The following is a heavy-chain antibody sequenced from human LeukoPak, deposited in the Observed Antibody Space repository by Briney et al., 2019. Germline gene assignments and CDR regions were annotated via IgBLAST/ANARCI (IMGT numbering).Heavy chain of an antibody. D-gene: IGHD2/OR15-2a*01. J-gene: IGHJ6*02. CDR3: ARDFYGPFYYYGMDV. V-gene: IGHV3-74*01. CDR2: INSDGSNT. Sequence: GGSLRLSCAASGFTFSSYWMHWVRQAPGKGLVWVSRINSDGSNTSYADSVRGRFTISRDNAENSLYLQMNTLRAEDTAVYYCARDFYGPFYYYGMDVWGQGTTVTVSS. CDR1: GFTFSSYW.